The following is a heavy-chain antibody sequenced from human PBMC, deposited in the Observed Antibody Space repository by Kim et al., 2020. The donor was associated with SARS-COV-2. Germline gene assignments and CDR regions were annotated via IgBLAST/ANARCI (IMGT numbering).Heavy chain of an antibody. CDR2: ISGSGGST. Sequence: GGSLRLSCAASGFTFSSYTMSWVRQAPGKGLEWVSPISGSGGSTYYADSVKGRFTISRDNSKNTLYLQMNSLRAEDTAVYYCANGGSSWYSFDYWGQGTLGTVSS. J-gene: IGHJ4*02. CDR3: ANGGSSWYSFDY. V-gene: IGHV3-23*01. CDR1: GFTFSSYT. D-gene: IGHD6-13*01.